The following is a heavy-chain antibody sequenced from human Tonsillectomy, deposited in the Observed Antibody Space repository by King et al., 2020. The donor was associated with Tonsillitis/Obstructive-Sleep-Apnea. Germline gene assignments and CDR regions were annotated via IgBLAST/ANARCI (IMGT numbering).Heavy chain of an antibody. Sequence: VQLVESGGGVVQPGRSLRLSCAASGFTFSSYAMHWVRQAPGKGLEWVAIISYDGSNKYYADSVKGRFTISRDNSKNTLYLQMNSLRAEDTAVYYCARDGGDVLLGLGDYDYYMDVWGKGTTVTVSS. CDR2: ISYDGSNK. CDR1: GFTFSSYA. D-gene: IGHD3-10*01. CDR3: ARDGGDVLLGLGDYDYYMDV. J-gene: IGHJ6*03. V-gene: IGHV3-30*04.